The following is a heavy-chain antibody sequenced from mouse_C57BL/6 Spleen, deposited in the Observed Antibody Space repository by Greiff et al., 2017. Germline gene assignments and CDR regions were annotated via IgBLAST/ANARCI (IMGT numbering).Heavy chain of an antibody. V-gene: IGHV3-6*01. Sequence: EVKVEESGPGLVKPSQSLSLTCSVTGYSITSGYYWNWIRQFPGNKLEWMGYISYDGSNNYNPSLKNRISITRDTSKNQFFLKLNSVTTEDTATYYCARRADGYYSWYFDVWGTGTTVTVSS. J-gene: IGHJ1*03. CDR3: ARRADGYYSWYFDV. CDR1: GYSITSGYY. CDR2: ISYDGSN. D-gene: IGHD2-3*01.